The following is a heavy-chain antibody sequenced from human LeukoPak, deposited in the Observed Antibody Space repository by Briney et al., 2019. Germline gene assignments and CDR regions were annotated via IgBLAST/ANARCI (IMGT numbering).Heavy chain of an antibody. J-gene: IGHJ6*02. Sequence: GGSLRLSCAASGFTFSSHSMNWVRQAPGKRLEWVSYISSSSSTIYYADSVKGRFTISRDNAKNSLYLQMNRLRAEDTAVYYCARAGMDVWGQGTTVTVSS. CDR2: ISSSSSTI. CDR3: ARAGMDV. V-gene: IGHV3-48*04. CDR1: GFTFSSHS.